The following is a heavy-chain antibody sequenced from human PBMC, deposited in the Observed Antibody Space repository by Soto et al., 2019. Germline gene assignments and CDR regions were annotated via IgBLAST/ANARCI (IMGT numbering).Heavy chain of an antibody. V-gene: IGHV3-11*01. CDR1: GFIFTDYS. CDR3: ARDPQRRDGYNFDS. J-gene: IGHJ4*02. CDR2: ITTGGETT. Sequence: QVQLVESGGGLVEPGGSLRLSCAASGFIFTDYSMAWIRQAPGKGLEWISNITTGGETTLYAASVEGRFTISRDNAKKALFLQMNSLRADDTAVYFCARDPQRRDGYNFDSWGQGTLVTVSS. D-gene: IGHD5-12*01.